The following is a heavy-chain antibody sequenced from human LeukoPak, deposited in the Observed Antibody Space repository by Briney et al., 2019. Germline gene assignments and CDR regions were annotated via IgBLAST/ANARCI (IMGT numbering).Heavy chain of an antibody. CDR3: ARDKGGLGRGYYYMDV. J-gene: IGHJ6*03. CDR2: IYYSGTT. Sequence: SETLSLTCTVSNGSISSSSYYWGRIRQPPGKGLEWIGSIYYSGTTYYNPSLKSRVTISLDTSKNQFSLKLSSVTAADTAVYYCARDKGGLGRGYYYMDVWGKGTTVTVSS. V-gene: IGHV4-39*07. D-gene: IGHD3/OR15-3a*01. CDR1: NGSISSSSYY.